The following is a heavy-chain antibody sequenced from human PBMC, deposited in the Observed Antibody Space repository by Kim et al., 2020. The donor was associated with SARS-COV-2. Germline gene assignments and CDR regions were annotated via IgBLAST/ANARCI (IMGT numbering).Heavy chain of an antibody. Sequence: SETLSLTCTVSGGSISSYYWSWILQPPGKGLEWIGYIYYSGSTNYNPSLKSRVTISVDTSKNQFSLKLSSVTAADTAVYYCSRETMVRGVNGWWFDPWGQGTLVTVSS. J-gene: IGHJ5*02. CDR2: IYYSGST. CDR3: SRETMVRGVNGWWFDP. V-gene: IGHV4-59*01. D-gene: IGHD3-10*01. CDR1: GGSISSYY.